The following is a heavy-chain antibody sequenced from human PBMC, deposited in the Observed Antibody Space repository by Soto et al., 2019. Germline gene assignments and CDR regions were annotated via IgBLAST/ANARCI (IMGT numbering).Heavy chain of an antibody. J-gene: IGHJ6*02. CDR1: GYSFTSYW. CDR3: ARLLRTAAGNYYYYGMDV. Sequence: LGESLKISCKGSGYSFTSYWISWVRQMPGKGLEWMGRIDPSDSYTNYSPSFQGHVTISADKSISTAYLQWSSLKASDTAMYYCARLLRTAAGNYYYYGMDVWGQGTTVTV. V-gene: IGHV5-10-1*01. D-gene: IGHD6-13*01. CDR2: IDPSDSYT.